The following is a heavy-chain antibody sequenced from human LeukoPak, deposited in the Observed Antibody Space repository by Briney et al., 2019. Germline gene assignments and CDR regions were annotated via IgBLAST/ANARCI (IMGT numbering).Heavy chain of an antibody. D-gene: IGHD5-18*01. V-gene: IGHV4-39*01. Sequence: SETLSLTCTVSGGTISSSSYYWGWIRQPPGKGLEWIGSIYYSGSTYYNPSLKSRVTISVDTSKNQFSLKLSSVTAADTAVYYCARREYSYGPYYYYMDVWGKGTRVTVSS. CDR1: GGTISSSSYY. J-gene: IGHJ6*03. CDR2: IYYSGST. CDR3: ARREYSYGPYYYYMDV.